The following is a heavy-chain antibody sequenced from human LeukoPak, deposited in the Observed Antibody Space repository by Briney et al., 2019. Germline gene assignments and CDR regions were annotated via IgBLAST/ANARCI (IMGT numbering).Heavy chain of an antibody. V-gene: IGHV1-24*01. J-gene: IGHJ5*02. CDR3: ATPRGYYDILAGYSSFDP. CDR2: FDPEDGET. Sequence: ASVKVSCKVSGYTLTELSMHWVRHDPGKGLEWMGGFDPEDGETIYAQKFQGRVTMTEDTSTDTAYMELSSVRSEETAVYYCATPRGYYDILAGYSSFDPWGQGTLVTVSS. D-gene: IGHD3-9*01. CDR1: GYTLTELS.